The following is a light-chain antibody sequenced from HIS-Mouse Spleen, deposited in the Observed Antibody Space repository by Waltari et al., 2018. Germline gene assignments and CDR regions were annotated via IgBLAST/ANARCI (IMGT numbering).Light chain of an antibody. J-gene: IGKJ1*01. CDR2: AAS. CDR1: QSISSY. CDR3: QQSYSTPRT. V-gene: IGKV1-39*01. Sequence: DIQMTQSPSSLSASVGDRVTITCRASQSISSYLHWYQQKPGKAPKLLLYAASSLQSGVPSMFSGSGSGTDFTLTISSLQPEDFATYYCQQSYSTPRTFVQGTKVEIK.